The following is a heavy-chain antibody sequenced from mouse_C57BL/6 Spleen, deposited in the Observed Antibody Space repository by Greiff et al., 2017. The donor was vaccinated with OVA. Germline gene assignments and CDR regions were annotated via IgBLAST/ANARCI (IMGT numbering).Heavy chain of an antibody. Sequence: EVQLVESGGGLVKPGGSLKLSCAASGFTFSSYAMSWVRQTPEKRLEWVATISDGGSYTYYPDNVKGRFTISRDNAKNNLYLQMSHLKSEDTAMYYCARDHGNDYWGQGTTLTVSS. D-gene: IGHD2-1*01. CDR3: ARDHGNDY. V-gene: IGHV5-4*01. CDR1: GFTFSSYA. CDR2: ISDGGSYT. J-gene: IGHJ2*01.